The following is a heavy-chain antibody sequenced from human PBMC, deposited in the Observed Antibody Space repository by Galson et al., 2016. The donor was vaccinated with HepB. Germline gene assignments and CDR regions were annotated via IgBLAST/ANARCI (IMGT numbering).Heavy chain of an antibody. J-gene: IGHJ4*02. CDR1: GYLFSTLG. CDR2: IWYDGGNK. D-gene: IGHD3-3*01. Sequence: SLRLSCAASGYLFSTLGMYWVRQAPGKGLEWVAVIWYDGGNKYYADSVKGRFTISRDNFKYTLDLQMDSLRAADTGVYYCARAVGDFWSGPDYWGQGTLVTVSS. CDR3: ARAVGDFWSGPDY. V-gene: IGHV3-33*01.